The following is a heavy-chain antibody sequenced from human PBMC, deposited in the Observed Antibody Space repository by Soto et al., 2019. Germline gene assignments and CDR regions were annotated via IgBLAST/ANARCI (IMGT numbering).Heavy chain of an antibody. J-gene: IGHJ5*01. CDR3: ARGLPIVVLSNWFDS. CDR1: GGSFSGYY. Sequence: QVQLQQWGAGLLKPSETLSLTCAVYGGSFSGYYWSWIRQPPGKGLEWIGEINHSGSTNYNPSLKSRVTISVDTSKNQFSLKLSSVTAADTAVYYCARGLPIVVLSNWFDSWGQGTLVTVSS. CDR2: INHSGST. D-gene: IGHD2-2*01. V-gene: IGHV4-34*01.